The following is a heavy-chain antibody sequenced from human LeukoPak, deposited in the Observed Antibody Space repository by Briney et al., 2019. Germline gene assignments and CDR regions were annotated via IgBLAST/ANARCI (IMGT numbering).Heavy chain of an antibody. CDR1: GFTLSKFD. CDR3: AKVEENSSYYTGGSFDM. CDR2: ISRSGSGDST. Sequence: GGSLRLSCAASGFTLSKFDMYWVRQAPGKGLECVSVISRSGSGDSTYYADSVKGRFTISRDNSKNTLYLQMNSLRPEDTAVYYCAKVEENSSYYTGGSFDMWGQGTMVTVSP. V-gene: IGHV3-23*01. J-gene: IGHJ3*02. D-gene: IGHD6-13*01.